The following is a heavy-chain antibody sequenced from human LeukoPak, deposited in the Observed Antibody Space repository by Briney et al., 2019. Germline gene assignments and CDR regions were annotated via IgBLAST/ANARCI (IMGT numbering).Heavy chain of an antibody. V-gene: IGHV1-69*05. J-gene: IGHJ3*02. CDR1: GYTFTSYD. Sequence: GASVKVSCKASGYTFTSYDINWVRQATGQGLEWMGGIIPIFGTANYAQKFQGRATITTDEATSTAYMELSSLRSEDTAVYCCARENSIAARLGAFDIWGQGTVVTVSS. CDR2: IIPIFGTA. D-gene: IGHD6-6*01. CDR3: ARENSIAARLGAFDI.